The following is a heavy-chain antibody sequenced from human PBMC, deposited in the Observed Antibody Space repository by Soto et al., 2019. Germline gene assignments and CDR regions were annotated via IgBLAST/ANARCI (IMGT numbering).Heavy chain of an antibody. Sequence: QVQLVESGGGVVQPGRSLRLSCAASSGFSFDIYGMHWVRQAPGKGLGWVAVIWHDGSNKFYAESAKGRFTISRDNSKSTLYLQMNSLRGEDTAVYYCARGSGDSYYGMDVWGQGTTVTVSS. D-gene: IGHD2-15*01. J-gene: IGHJ6*02. CDR2: IWHDGSNK. CDR1: GFSFDIYG. CDR3: ARGSGDSYYGMDV. V-gene: IGHV3-33*01.